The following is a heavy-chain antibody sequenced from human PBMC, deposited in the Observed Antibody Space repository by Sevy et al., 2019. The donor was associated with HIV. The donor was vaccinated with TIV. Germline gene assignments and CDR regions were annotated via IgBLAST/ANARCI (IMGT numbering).Heavy chain of an antibody. V-gene: IGHV3-21*04. J-gene: IGHJ3*01. CDR3: ARCGATAPLYAFDV. D-gene: IGHD1-26*01. CDR2: ISSTSSYI. Sequence: GGSLRLSCAASGFTFSSYSMNWVRQAPGKGLEWVSSISSTSSYIYYADSVKGRFTISRDNAKNSLYLQMNSLRAEDTAVYYCARCGATAPLYAFDVWGQGTMVTVSS. CDR1: GFTFSSYS.